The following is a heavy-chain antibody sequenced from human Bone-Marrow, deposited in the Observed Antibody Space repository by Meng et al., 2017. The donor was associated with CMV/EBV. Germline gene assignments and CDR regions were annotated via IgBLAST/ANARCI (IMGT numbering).Heavy chain of an antibody. CDR3: AHSVSRGCLDT. D-gene: IGHD2-15*01. V-gene: IGHV2-5*02. Sequence: CTFSGSSLSTSDVGVGWIRQPPGKALEWLALIFWDDDKRYSSSLKSRLTITKDTSKNQVVLTMTNMDPVDTATYYCAHSVSRGCLDTWGQGTLVTVSS. J-gene: IGHJ5*02. CDR1: GSSLSTSDVG. CDR2: IFWDDDK.